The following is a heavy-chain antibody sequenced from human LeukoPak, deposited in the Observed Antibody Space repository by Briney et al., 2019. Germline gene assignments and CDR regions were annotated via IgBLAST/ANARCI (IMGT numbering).Heavy chain of an antibody. CDR3: AGSTVTRLAEYFQH. CDR1: GGTFSSYA. CDR2: ISPIFGTA. Sequence: ASVKVSCKASGGTFSSYAISWVRQAPGQGLEWMGGISPIFGTANYAQKFQSRVTITAEESTSTAYMELSSLRSEDTAVYYCAGSTVTRLAEYFQHWGQGTLVTDSS. V-gene: IGHV1-69*13. J-gene: IGHJ1*01. D-gene: IGHD4-17*01.